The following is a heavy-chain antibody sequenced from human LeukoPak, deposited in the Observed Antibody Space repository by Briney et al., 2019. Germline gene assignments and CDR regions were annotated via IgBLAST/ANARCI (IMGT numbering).Heavy chain of an antibody. J-gene: IGHJ2*01. CDR3: AKDRRRNWYFDL. Sequence: GGSLRLSCAASGSTFSSYAMSWVRRAPGKGLEWVSYISGNGGTTYYADSVKGRFTISRDNSKNMLYLQMNSLRAEDTAVYYCAKDRRRNWYFDLWGRGTLVIVSS. CDR2: ISGNGGTT. V-gene: IGHV3-23*01. CDR1: GSTFSSYA.